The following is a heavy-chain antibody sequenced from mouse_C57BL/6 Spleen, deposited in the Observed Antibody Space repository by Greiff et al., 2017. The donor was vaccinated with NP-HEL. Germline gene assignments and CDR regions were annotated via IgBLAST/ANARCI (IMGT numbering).Heavy chain of an antibody. CDR1: GYTFTEYT. CDR3: ARHERGYYDYGYWYFDV. Sequence: QVQLQQSGAELVKPGASVKLSCKASGYTFTEYTIHWVKQRSGQGLEWIGWFYPGSGSIKYNEKFKDKATLTADKSSSTVYMELSRLTSEDSAVYFCARHERGYYDYGYWYFDVWGTGTTVTVSS. D-gene: IGHD2-4*01. CDR2: FYPGSGSI. J-gene: IGHJ1*03. V-gene: IGHV1-62-2*01.